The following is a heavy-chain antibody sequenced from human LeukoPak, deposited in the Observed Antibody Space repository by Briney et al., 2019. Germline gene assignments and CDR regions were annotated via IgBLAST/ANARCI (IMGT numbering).Heavy chain of an antibody. J-gene: IGHJ4*02. V-gene: IGHV3-7*01. CDR3: ATHDFWTGYPYFDY. CDR2: IKKDGGQI. Sequence: GGSLRLSCAASGFIFSRYWMSWLRQAPGKGLEWVANIKKDGGQIYYVDSVKGRFTISRDNAKNSLYLQMITLRAEDTAVYCCATHDFWTGYPYFDYWGQGTLVTVSS. D-gene: IGHD3/OR15-3a*01. CDR1: GFIFSRYW.